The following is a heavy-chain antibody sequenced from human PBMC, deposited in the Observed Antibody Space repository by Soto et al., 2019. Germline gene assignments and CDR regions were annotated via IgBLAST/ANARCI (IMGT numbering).Heavy chain of an antibody. Sequence: GGSLRLSCTVSGFTFSSYAMTWVRQAPGRGLEWVSTLSDSGGHTYYADSVKGRFTISRDNPKNTLYLQMNSLRAEDTAVYYCAKDSQSVSVSAARVYGMDVWGQGTTVTVSS. D-gene: IGHD2-2*01. V-gene: IGHV3-23*01. CDR3: AKDSQSVSVSAARVYGMDV. CDR2: LSDSGGHT. CDR1: GFTFSSYA. J-gene: IGHJ6*02.